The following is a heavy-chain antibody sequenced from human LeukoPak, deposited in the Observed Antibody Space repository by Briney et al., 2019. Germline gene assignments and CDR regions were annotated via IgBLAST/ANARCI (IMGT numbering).Heavy chain of an antibody. CDR1: GFTFSSYW. J-gene: IGHJ4*02. V-gene: IGHV3-7*01. D-gene: IGHD2-8*01. Sequence: PGGSLRLSCAASGFTFSSYWMSWVRQAPGKGLGWVANIKQDGSEKYYVDSVKGRFTISRDNAKNSLYLQMNSLRAEDTAVYYCARDRWDIVLMVYAPDYWGQGTLVTVSS. CDR3: ARDRWDIVLMVYAPDY. CDR2: IKQDGSEK.